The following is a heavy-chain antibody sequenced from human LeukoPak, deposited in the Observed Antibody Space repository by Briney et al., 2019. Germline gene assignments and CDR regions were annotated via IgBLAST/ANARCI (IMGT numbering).Heavy chain of an antibody. CDR2: ISGSGGST. CDR3: AKENGYCSSTSCYYYYGMDV. J-gene: IGHJ6*02. D-gene: IGHD2-2*01. CDR1: GFTFSSYA. V-gene: IGHV3-23*01. Sequence: GGSLRLSCAASGFTFSSYAMSWVRQAPGKGLEWVSAISGSGGSTYYADSVKGRFTTSRDNSKNTLYLQMNSLRAEDTAVYYCAKENGYCSSTSCYYYYGMDVWGQGTTVTVSS.